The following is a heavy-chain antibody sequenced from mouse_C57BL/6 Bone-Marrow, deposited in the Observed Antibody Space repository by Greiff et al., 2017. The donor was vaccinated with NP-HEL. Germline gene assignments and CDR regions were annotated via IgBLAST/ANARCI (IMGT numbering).Heavy chain of an antibody. J-gene: IGHJ3*01. D-gene: IGHD2-2*01. Sequence: VQLQQPGAELVRPGTSVKLSCKASGYTFTSYWMHWVKQRPGQGLEWIGVIDPSDSYPNYNQKFKGKATLTVDTSSSPAYMQLSSLTSEDSAVYYCERVATMVKWFAYWGQGTLVTVSA. CDR2: IDPSDSYP. CDR3: ERVATMVKWFAY. V-gene: IGHV1-59*01. CDR1: GYTFTSYW.